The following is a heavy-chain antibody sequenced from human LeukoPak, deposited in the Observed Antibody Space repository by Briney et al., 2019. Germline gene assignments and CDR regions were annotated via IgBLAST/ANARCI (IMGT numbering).Heavy chain of an antibody. Sequence: ASVKVSCKASGYTFTSYGISWVRQAPGQGLEWMGWISAYNGNTNYAQKSQGRVTMTRDTSISTAYMELSRLRSDDTAVYYCSLALYGDAYYFDYWGQGTLVTVSS. J-gene: IGHJ4*02. CDR3: SLALYGDAYYFDY. V-gene: IGHV1-18*01. D-gene: IGHD2-2*02. CDR2: ISAYNGNT. CDR1: GYTFTSYG.